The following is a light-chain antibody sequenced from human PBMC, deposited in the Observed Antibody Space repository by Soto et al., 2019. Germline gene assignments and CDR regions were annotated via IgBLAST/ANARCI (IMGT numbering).Light chain of an antibody. CDR1: QSVSSN. CDR3: QQRSNWPLT. CDR2: DAS. Sequence: EIVLTQSPATLSLSPGERATLSCMASQSVSSNLAWYQQKPGQAPRLLIYDASNRATGIPARFSGSGSGTDFTLTISSLEPEDFAVYYCQQRSNWPLTSGGGTKVEIK. J-gene: IGKJ4*01. V-gene: IGKV3-11*01.